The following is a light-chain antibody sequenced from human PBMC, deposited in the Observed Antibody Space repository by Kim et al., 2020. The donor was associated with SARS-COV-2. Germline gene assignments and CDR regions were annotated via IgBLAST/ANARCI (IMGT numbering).Light chain of an antibody. V-gene: IGKV1-6*01. CDR3: LQDYNFPLT. J-gene: IGKJ4*01. Sequence: AAVGDRVTITCRASQGIRNDLGWYQQKPGKAPKLLIYAASTLQSGVPSRFSGSGSGTDFTLTISSLQPEDFATYYCLQDYNFPLTFGGGTKVDIK. CDR1: QGIRND. CDR2: AAS.